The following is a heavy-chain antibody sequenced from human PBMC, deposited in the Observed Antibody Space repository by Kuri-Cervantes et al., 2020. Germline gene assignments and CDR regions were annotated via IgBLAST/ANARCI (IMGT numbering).Heavy chain of an antibody. CDR3: ARVSTGASGY. D-gene: IGHD2-2*01. Sequence: GESLKISCAASGFTFSSYAMHWVRQAPGKGLEWVAVISYDGSNKYYADSVKGRFTISRDNSKNTLYLQMNSLRAEDTAVYYCARVSTGASGYWGQGTLVTDSS. V-gene: IGHV3-30-3*01. CDR2: ISYDGSNK. CDR1: GFTFSSYA. J-gene: IGHJ4*02.